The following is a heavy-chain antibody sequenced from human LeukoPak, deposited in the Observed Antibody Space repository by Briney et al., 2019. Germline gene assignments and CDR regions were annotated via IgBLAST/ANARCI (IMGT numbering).Heavy chain of an antibody. V-gene: IGHV3-21*01. D-gene: IGHD4-17*01. Sequence: GGSLRLSCVVSGFTFSRATMNWVRQAPGKGLGWVSSISSTSTYINYADSVKGRFTISRDNAKKSLYLQMNGLRGEDTAMYYCASDDYGDYEDGFDIWGQGTMVTVSS. CDR3: ASDDYGDYEDGFDI. J-gene: IGHJ3*02. CDR2: ISSTSTYI. CDR1: GFTFSRAT.